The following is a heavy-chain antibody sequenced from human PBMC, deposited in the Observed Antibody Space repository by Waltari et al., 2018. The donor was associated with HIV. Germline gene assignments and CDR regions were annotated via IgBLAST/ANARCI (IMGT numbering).Heavy chain of an antibody. J-gene: IGHJ6*02. Sequence: EVQLVESGGGLIQPGGSLRLSCAASGFTVSSNYMSWVRQAPGKGLEWVSVIYSGGSTYYADSVKGRFTISRDNSKNTLYLQMNSLRAEDTAVYYCARDLSDYGDPDYYYYYGMDVWGQGTTVTVSS. CDR1: GFTVSSNY. D-gene: IGHD4-17*01. V-gene: IGHV3-53*01. CDR3: ARDLSDYGDPDYYYYYGMDV. CDR2: IYSGGST.